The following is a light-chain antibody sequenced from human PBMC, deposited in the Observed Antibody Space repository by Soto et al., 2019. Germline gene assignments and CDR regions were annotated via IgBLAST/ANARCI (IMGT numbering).Light chain of an antibody. V-gene: IGKV1-5*01. CDR2: DAS. CDR3: QQYYSTPWT. CDR1: QSVRSW. Sequence: DIQMTQSPATLSASVGDRVTITCRASQSVRSWLAWYQQKPGTAPKLLIFDASRLESGVPSRFSGSASGTDFALTISSLQAEDVAVYYCQQYYSTPWTFGQGTKVEIK. J-gene: IGKJ1*01.